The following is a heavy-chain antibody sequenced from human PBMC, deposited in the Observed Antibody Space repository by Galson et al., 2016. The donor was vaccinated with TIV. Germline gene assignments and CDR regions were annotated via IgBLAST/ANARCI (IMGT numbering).Heavy chain of an antibody. D-gene: IGHD3-3*01. CDR2: VYYSGST. CDR3: ATTTLGVLSRIDP. CDR1: GASISSSRHY. V-gene: IGHV4-39*01. J-gene: IGHJ5*02. Sequence: ATLSLTCTVSGASISSSRHYWGWVRQPPGKGLEWIGSVYYSGSTYFNPSLKSRVTLSVDTSKNQFFVKMTSVTAADTALYYCATTTLGVLSRIDPWGQGTLVTVSS.